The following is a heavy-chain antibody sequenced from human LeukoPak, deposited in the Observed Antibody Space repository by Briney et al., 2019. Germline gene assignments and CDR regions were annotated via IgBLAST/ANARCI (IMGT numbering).Heavy chain of an antibody. CDR1: GYTFTIYA. Sequence: ASVSVSYKGSGYTFTIYAMHGVRQAPGQRGEGRGWINAGKGNTKYSQKFQGRDTNTRDTSATTAYMQLSSLTSEDTAVYYCATGGATTYSGDYWGQGTLVTVSS. J-gene: IGHJ4*02. V-gene: IGHV1-3*01. CDR2: INAGKGNT. CDR3: ATGGATTYSGDY. D-gene: IGHD5-12*01.